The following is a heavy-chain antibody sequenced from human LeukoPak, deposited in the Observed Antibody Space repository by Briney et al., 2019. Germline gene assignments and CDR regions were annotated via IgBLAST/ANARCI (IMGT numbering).Heavy chain of an antibody. CDR3: AMGMSYYYYMDV. CDR1: GDSISSYY. D-gene: IGHD7-27*01. Sequence: SETLSLTCTVSGDSISSYYWSWIRQPAGKGLEWIGRIYTSGSTNYNPSLKSRVTMSVDTSKNHFSLKLSSVTAADTAVYYCAMGMSYYYYMDVWGKGTTVTVSS. CDR2: IYTSGST. V-gene: IGHV4-4*07. J-gene: IGHJ6*03.